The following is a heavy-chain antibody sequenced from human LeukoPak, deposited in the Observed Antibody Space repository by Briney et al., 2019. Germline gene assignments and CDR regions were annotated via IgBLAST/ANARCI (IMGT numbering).Heavy chain of an antibody. V-gene: IGHV4-4*02. CDR3: ARAGVWLPAV. J-gene: IGHJ4*02. CDR2: INHSGNT. CDR1: GASISSDKW. D-gene: IGHD3-9*01. Sequence: SETLSLTCAVSGASISSDKWWSWVRQPPGKRLEWIGEINHSGNTNYSPSLKSRVTMSTDKSKNEFSLRLTSVTAADTAVYYCARAGVWLPAVWGQGTLVTVSS.